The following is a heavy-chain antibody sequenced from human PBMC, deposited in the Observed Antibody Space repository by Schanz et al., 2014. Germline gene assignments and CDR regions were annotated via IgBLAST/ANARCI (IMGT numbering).Heavy chain of an antibody. CDR1: GFTFSTYW. CDR2: INSDGTTT. V-gene: IGHV3-74*01. Sequence: EVQLVESGGGLVQPGGSLRLSCAASGFTFSTYWMHWVRQAPGKGLVWVSHINSDGTTTTYADSVKGRFTISRDNAENTLYLQMNSLRVEDTAGYCCDMVGNQLHQWGQGTLVSVSS. D-gene: IGHD2-2*01. CDR3: DMVGNQLHQ. J-gene: IGHJ4*02.